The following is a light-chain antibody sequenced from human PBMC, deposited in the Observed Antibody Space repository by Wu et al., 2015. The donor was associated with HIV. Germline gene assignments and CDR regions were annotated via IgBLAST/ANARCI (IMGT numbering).Light chain of an antibody. Sequence: DIQMTQSPSTLSAFVGDRVTITCRASQSISSWLAWYQQKPGKAPKLLIYKASTLESGVPARFSGSGSGTDFTLTISSLEPEDFAVYYCQQRSNWPFTFGPGTKVDIK. J-gene: IGKJ3*01. CDR1: QSISSW. CDR3: QQRSNWPFT. V-gene: IGKV1-5*03. CDR2: KAS.